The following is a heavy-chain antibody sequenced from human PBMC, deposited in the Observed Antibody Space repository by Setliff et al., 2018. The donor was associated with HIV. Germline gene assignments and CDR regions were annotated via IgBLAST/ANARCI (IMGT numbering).Heavy chain of an antibody. CDR3: AKLQEGHVYSHYDS. Sequence: PSETLSLTCTLSGFSISSDGFYWNWVRQAPGKGLEWVSSISGSGSTTYYADSVKGRLTISRDNSQNALYLHMNSLRAEDTAVYYCAKLQEGHVYSHYDSWGQGTLVTVSS. CDR2: ISGSGSTT. V-gene: IGHV3-23*01. J-gene: IGHJ4*02. D-gene: IGHD2-21*01. CDR1: GFSISSDG.